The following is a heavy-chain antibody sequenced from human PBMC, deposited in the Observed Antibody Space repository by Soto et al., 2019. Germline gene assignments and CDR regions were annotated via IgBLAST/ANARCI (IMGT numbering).Heavy chain of an antibody. D-gene: IGHD2-8*01. V-gene: IGHV4-34*01. CDR1: GGSSGDYS. J-gene: IGHJ4*02. Sequence: QVQLQQWGAGLLKPSETLSLTCAVYGGSSGDYSWGWFRQPPGKGLEWIGEINHRGSTKYSPSLKSRVTISVDTSKNQFSLRLSAVTAADTAVYYCASDKYCTNGVCYYDYWGQGTQVTVSS. CDR3: ASDKYCTNGVCYYDY. CDR2: INHRGST.